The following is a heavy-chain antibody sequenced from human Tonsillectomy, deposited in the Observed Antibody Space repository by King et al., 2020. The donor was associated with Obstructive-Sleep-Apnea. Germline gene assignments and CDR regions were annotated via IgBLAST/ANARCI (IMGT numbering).Heavy chain of an antibody. Sequence: QLVQSGAEVKKPGASVKVSCKASGYTFISHGIRWVRQAPGQGLEWRGWISTYNGNTKYTQKLQGRVTVTTDTSTSTAYMELWSLRYDDTAVDYCARSQWFGESDYWGQGTLVTVSS. CDR3: ARSQWFGESDY. J-gene: IGHJ4*02. CDR2: ISTYNGNT. CDR1: GYTFISHG. D-gene: IGHD3-10*01. V-gene: IGHV1-18*01.